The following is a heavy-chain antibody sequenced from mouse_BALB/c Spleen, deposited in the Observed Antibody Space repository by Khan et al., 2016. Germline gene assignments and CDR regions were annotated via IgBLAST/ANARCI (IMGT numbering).Heavy chain of an antibody. CDR2: INPSNGGT. J-gene: IGHJ3*01. CDR1: GYTFTSYY. D-gene: IGHD2-4*01. V-gene: IGHV1S81*02. Sequence: VELVESGAELVKPGASVKLSCKASGYTFTSYYMYWVKQRPGQGLEWIGEINPSNGGTNFNEKFKSKATLTVDKSSSTAYMQLSSLTSEDSAVYYCTRAGDYDRTWFAYWGQGTLVTVSA. CDR3: TRAGDYDRTWFAY.